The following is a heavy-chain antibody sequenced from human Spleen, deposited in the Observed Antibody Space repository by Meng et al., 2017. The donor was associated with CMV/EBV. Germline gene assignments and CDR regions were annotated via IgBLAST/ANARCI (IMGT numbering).Heavy chain of an antibody. CDR1: GASVSSGSYY. CDR3: ARGVVYGDFSRGYYFDY. J-gene: IGHJ4*02. CDR2: IYYSGST. D-gene: IGHD3-3*01. V-gene: IGHV4-61*01. Sequence: SETLSLTCTVSGASVSSGSYYWTWIRQAPGKGLEWIGYIYYSGSTNYNPSLKSRVTISVDTSKKQFSLRLTSMTAADTAVYYCARGVVYGDFSRGYYFDYWGQGALVTVSS.